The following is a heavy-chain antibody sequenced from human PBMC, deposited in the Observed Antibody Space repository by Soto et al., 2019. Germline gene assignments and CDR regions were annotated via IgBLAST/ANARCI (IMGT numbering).Heavy chain of an antibody. CDR3: ARRRGLRSSTSCYDY. Sequence: SETLSLTCAVYGGSFSGYYWSWIRQPPGKGLEWIGEINHSGSTNYNPSLKSRVTISVDTSKNQFSLKLSSVTAADTAVYYCARRRGLRSSTSCYDYWGQGTLVTGSS. CDR1: GGSFSGYY. J-gene: IGHJ4*02. CDR2: INHSGST. D-gene: IGHD2-2*01. V-gene: IGHV4-34*01.